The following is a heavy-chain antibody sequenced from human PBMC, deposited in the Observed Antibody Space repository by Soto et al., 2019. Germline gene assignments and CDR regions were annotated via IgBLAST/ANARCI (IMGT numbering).Heavy chain of an antibody. CDR1: GFTFSSYG. D-gene: IGHD6-19*01. CDR3: AKDGGSGWFFDY. CDR2: ISYDGSNK. V-gene: IGHV3-30*18. J-gene: IGHJ4*02. Sequence: GSLRLSCAASGFTFSSYGMHWVRQAPGKGLEWVAVISYDGSNKYYADSVKGRFTISRDNSKNTLYLQMNSLRAEDTAVYYCAKDGGSGWFFDYWGQGTLVTVSS.